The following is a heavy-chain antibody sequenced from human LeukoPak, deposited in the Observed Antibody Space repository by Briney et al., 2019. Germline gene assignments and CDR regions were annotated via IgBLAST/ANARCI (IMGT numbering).Heavy chain of an antibody. Sequence: GSLRLSCAASGFIFVNHAMHWVRQAPGKGLVWVSRITPDGSRTDHADSVRGRFTISRDDAKNTLYLQMDSLRAEDTAVYYCVKDFVGARDYWGQGTLVTVSS. CDR2: ITPDGSRT. CDR3: VKDFVGARDY. J-gene: IGHJ4*02. V-gene: IGHV3-74*01. D-gene: IGHD1-26*01. CDR1: GFIFVNHA.